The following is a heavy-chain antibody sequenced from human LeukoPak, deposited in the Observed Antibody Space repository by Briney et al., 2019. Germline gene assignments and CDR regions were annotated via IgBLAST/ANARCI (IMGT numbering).Heavy chain of an antibody. V-gene: IGHV4-34*01. CDR2: INHSGST. D-gene: IGHD6-13*01. CDR1: GGSFSGYY. J-gene: IGHJ4*02. Sequence: PSETLSLTCAVYGGSFSGYYWSWIRQPLGKGLEWIGEINHSGSTNYNPSLKSRVTISVDTSKNQFSLKLSSVTAADTAVYYCARRQQLVQIDYWGQGTLVTVSS. CDR3: ARRQQLVQIDY.